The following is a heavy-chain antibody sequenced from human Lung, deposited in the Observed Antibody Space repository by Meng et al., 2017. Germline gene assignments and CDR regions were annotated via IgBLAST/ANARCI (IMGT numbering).Heavy chain of an antibody. J-gene: IGHJ4*02. V-gene: IGHV4-34*01. CDR2: IIYSGST. CDR1: GASFSYYI. CDR3: ARGPTTMAHDFDY. Sequence: QVQVEQWWVGLLKALVTLSRSCVVSGASFSYYIWSWISQPLGKGLGWIVEIIYSGSTNYNPSLESRATISVDTSQNNLSLKLSSVTAADSAVYYCARGPTTMAHDFDYWGQGTLVTVSS. D-gene: IGHD4-23*01.